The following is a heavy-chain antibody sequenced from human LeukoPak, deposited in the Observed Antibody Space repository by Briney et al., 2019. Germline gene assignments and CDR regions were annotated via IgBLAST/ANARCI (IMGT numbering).Heavy chain of an antibody. J-gene: IGHJ3*02. CDR1: GGSISSGGYY. CDR2: IYHSGST. Sequence: SETLSLTCTVSGGSISSGGYYWGWIRQPPGKGLEWIGYIYHSGSTYYNPSLKSRVTISVDRSKNQFSLKLSSVTAADTAVYYCARAPSRYSSGAFDIWGQGTMVTVSS. V-gene: IGHV4-30-2*01. D-gene: IGHD6-19*01. CDR3: ARAPSRYSSGAFDI.